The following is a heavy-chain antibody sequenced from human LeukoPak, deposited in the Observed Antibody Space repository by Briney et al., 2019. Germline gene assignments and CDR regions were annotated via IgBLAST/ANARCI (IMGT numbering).Heavy chain of an antibody. J-gene: IGHJ6*02. CDR2: ISSSSSYI. CDR1: GFTFSSYS. D-gene: IGHD5-12*01. Sequence: GGSLRLSCAASGFTFSSYSMNWVRQTPGKGLEWVSSISSSSSYIYYADSVKGRFTISRDNAKNSLYLQMNSLRAEDTAVYYCAREGSVATSGPGLYYSYGMDVWGQGTTLTVSS. CDR3: AREGSVATSGPGLYYSYGMDV. V-gene: IGHV3-21*01.